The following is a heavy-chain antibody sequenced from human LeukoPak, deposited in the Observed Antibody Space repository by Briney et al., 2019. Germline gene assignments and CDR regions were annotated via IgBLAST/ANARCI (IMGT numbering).Heavy chain of an antibody. V-gene: IGHV3-30*02. J-gene: IGHJ4*02. Sequence: GESLKISCAASRFTFSSYGMHWVRQAPGKGLEWVAFIRHDGSHKSYADSVKGRFTISRDNSKNTLYLQMNSLRAEDTAVYYCALMRDGYTHWGQGTLVTVSS. CDR3: ALMRDGYTH. CDR1: RFTFSSYG. D-gene: IGHD2-2*02. CDR2: IRHDGSHK.